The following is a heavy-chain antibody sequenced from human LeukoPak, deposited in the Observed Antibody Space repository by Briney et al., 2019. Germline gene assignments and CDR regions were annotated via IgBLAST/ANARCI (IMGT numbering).Heavy chain of an antibody. Sequence: ASVKVSCKASGYTFTGYYMHWVRQAPGQGLVWMGWINPNSGGTNYAQKFQGRVTMTRDTSISTAYMELSRLRSDDTAVYYCARGNTYYYDSSGYPDRYWGQGTLVTVSS. CDR1: GYTFTGYY. J-gene: IGHJ4*02. V-gene: IGHV1-2*02. D-gene: IGHD3-22*01. CDR2: INPNSGGT. CDR3: ARGNTYYYDSSGYPDRY.